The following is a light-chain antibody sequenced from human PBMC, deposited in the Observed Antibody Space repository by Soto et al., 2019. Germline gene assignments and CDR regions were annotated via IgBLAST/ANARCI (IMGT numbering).Light chain of an antibody. CDR2: KAS. CDR3: QQYNALVT. V-gene: IGKV1-5*03. J-gene: IGKJ1*01. Sequence: DIQMTQSPSTLSASVGDRVTITCRASQSISSWLAWYQQKPGKAPKLLIYKASSLESGVPSRFSGSGSGTEFTLAISSLQPDDCATYYCQQYNALVTFGQGTKVEIK. CDR1: QSISSW.